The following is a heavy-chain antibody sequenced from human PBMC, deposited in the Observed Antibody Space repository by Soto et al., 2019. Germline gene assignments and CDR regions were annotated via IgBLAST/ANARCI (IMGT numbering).Heavy chain of an antibody. CDR3: ARDQGSHPGD. V-gene: IGHV4-4*02. Sequence: QVQLQESGPGLVSPSGTVSLTCAVSGVSISSDNWWSWVRQPPGKALEWIGEIHQSGSTNYNPSLKSRVTMSVVPSNDLFSLTLYSVTAADTAFYYCARDQGSHPGDWGQGTLVSVSS. D-gene: IGHD6-13*01. CDR1: GVSISSDNW. CDR2: IHQSGST. J-gene: IGHJ4*02.